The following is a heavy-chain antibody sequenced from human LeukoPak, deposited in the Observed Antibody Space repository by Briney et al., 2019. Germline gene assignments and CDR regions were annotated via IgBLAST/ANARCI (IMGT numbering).Heavy chain of an antibody. CDR1: GGSFSGYY. CDR2: INHSGST. CDR3: ARCTYYYDSSGYYYGRYYYYYMDV. V-gene: IGHV4-34*01. J-gene: IGHJ6*03. D-gene: IGHD3-22*01. Sequence: PETLSLTCAVYGGSFSGYYWSWIRQPPGKGLEWIGEINHSGSTNYNPSLKSRVTISVDTSKNQFSLKLSSVTAADTAVYYCARCTYYYDSSGYYYGRYYYYYMDVWGKGTTVTVSS.